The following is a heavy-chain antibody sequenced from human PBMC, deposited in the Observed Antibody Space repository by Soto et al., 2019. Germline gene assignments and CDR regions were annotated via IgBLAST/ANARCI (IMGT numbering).Heavy chain of an antibody. J-gene: IGHJ5*02. CDR3: ARGYCSSTSCYIWDNWFDP. Sequence: SETLSLTCTVSGGSISRYYWSLIRQPPGKGLEWIGYIYYSGRTNYNPSLKSRVTISVDTSKSQFSLKLSSVTAADTAVYYCARGYCSSTSCYIWDNWFDPWGQGTLVTVSS. CDR2: IYYSGRT. V-gene: IGHV4-59*01. CDR1: GGSISRYY. D-gene: IGHD2-2*02.